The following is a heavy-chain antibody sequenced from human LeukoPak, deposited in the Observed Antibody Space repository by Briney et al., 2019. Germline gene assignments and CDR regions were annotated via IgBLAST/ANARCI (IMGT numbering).Heavy chain of an antibody. CDR2: MNPNSGNT. D-gene: IGHD3-3*01. V-gene: IGHV1-8*01. J-gene: IGHJ4*02. CDR1: GYTFTSYD. Sequence: GASVKVSCKASGYTFTSYDINWVRQATGQGLEWMGWMNPNSGNTGYAQKFQGRVTMTRDTSITTAYMELSRLRSDDTAVYYCARDRAYDREFDSWGQGTLVTVSS. CDR3: ARDRAYDREFDS.